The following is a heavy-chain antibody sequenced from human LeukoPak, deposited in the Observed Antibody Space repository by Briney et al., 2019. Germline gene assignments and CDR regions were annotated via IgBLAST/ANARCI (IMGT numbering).Heavy chain of an antibody. J-gene: IGHJ5*02. D-gene: IGHD2-15*01. CDR2: ISSSGSTI. CDR1: GFTFSSYA. Sequence: GGSLRLSCAASGFTFSSYAMNWVRQAPGKGLEWVSYISSSGSTIYYADSVKGRFTISRDNAKNSLYLQMNSLRAEDTAVYYCASYCSGGSCYSDRFDPWGQGTLVTVSS. V-gene: IGHV3-48*03. CDR3: ASYCSGGSCYSDRFDP.